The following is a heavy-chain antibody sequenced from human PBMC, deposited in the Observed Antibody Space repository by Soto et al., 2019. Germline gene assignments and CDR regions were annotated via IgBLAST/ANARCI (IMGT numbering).Heavy chain of an antibody. D-gene: IGHD3-10*01. J-gene: IGHJ3*02. Sequence: SVKVSCKASGGTFSSYAISWVRQAPGQGLEWMGGIIPIFGTANYAQKFQGRVTITADASTSTAYMELSRLRSDDTAVYYCAREGEYYYGSGSYTAFDIWGQGTMVTVSS. CDR3: AREGEYYYGSGSYTAFDI. CDR1: GGTFSSYA. CDR2: IIPIFGTA. V-gene: IGHV1-69*13.